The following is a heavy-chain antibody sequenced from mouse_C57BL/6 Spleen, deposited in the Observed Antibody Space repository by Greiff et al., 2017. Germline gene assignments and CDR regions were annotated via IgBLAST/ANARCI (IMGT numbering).Heavy chain of an antibody. V-gene: IGHV6-6*01. Sequence: EVHLVESGGGLVQPGGSMKLSCAASGFTFSDAWIDWVRQSPEKGLEWVAEIRNKANNHATYYAESVKGRFTISRDDSKSSVYLQMNSLRAEDTGIYYCTRSRRWEAMDYWGQGTSVTVSS. D-gene: IGHD4-1*01. CDR1: GFTFSDAW. CDR3: TRSRRWEAMDY. J-gene: IGHJ4*01. CDR2: IRNKANNHAT.